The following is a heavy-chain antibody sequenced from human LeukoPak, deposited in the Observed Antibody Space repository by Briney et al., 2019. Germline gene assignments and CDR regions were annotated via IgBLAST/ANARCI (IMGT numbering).Heavy chain of an antibody. Sequence: PGGSLRLSCVVSGITFDYHALSWVRQAPGKGLEWVSGINGVGDRADYADSVKGRFTISRDNSKNTLYLQMNNLRAEDTAVYYCAKGRGIVVVTGPDYWGQGTLVTVSS. V-gene: IGHV3-23*01. D-gene: IGHD2-21*02. CDR3: AKGRGIVVVTGPDY. CDR1: GITFDYHA. CDR2: INGVGDRA. J-gene: IGHJ4*02.